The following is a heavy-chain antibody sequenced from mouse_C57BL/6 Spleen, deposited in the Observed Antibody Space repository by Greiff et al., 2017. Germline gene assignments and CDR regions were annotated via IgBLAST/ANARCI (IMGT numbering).Heavy chain of an antibody. CDR3: ARLFYAMDY. CDR2: IDPSDSYT. CDR1: GYTFTSYW. J-gene: IGHJ4*01. Sequence: QVQLQQSGAELVMPGASVKLSCKASGYTFTSYWMHWVKQRPGQGLEWIGEIDPSDSYTNYNQKFKGKSTLTVDKSSSTAYMQLSSLPSEDSAVYYCARLFYAMDYWGQGTSVTVSS. V-gene: IGHV1-69*01.